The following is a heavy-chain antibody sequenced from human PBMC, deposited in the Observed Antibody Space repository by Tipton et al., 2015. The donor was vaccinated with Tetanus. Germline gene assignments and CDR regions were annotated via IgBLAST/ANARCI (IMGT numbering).Heavy chain of an antibody. V-gene: IGHV3-23*01. Sequence: GSLRLSCVASGFDFTTYAMSWVRQAPGKGLEWVSVISGSGSPAHYADSVKGRFTTSRDKYKNTMFLQMNSLRVEDAAVYFCAKEMTFYGSGRDGDYHYGMDVWGQGTTVTVSS. CDR3: AKEMTFYGSGRDGDYHYGMDV. CDR2: ISGSGSPA. CDR1: GFDFTTYA. J-gene: IGHJ6*02. D-gene: IGHD3-10*01.